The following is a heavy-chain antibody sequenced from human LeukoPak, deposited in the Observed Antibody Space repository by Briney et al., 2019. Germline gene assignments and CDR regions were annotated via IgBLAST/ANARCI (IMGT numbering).Heavy chain of an antibody. CDR2: INSDGSWT. V-gene: IGHV3-74*01. CDR3: VSFYETY. D-gene: IGHD2-2*01. Sequence: GGTLRLSCAASGNYWMHWVRQAPGKGLVWVSHINSDGSWTSYADSVKGRFTISKDNAKNTVYLQMNNLRAEDTAVYYCVSFYETYWGRGTLVTVSS. J-gene: IGHJ4*02. CDR1: GNYW.